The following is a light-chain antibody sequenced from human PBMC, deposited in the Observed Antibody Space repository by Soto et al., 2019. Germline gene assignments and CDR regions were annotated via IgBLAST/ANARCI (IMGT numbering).Light chain of an antibody. J-gene: IGKJ1*01. Sequence: DMVMTQSPATLSVSPGERATLSCRASQSVSSYLAWYQQKPGQAPRLLIYGASTRATGIPARFSGSGSGTEFTLTISSLQSEDCAVYYCQQYNNWLRTFGQGTKVEIK. CDR1: QSVSSY. CDR2: GAS. CDR3: QQYNNWLRT. V-gene: IGKV3-15*01.